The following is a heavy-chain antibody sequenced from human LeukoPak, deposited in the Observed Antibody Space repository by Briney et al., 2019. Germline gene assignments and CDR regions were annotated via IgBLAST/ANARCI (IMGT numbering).Heavy chain of an antibody. CDR2: IYPDDSDT. CDR1: TYSFSTYW. V-gene: IGHV5-51*01. J-gene: IGHJ6*02. Sequence: GEPLKISAKASTYSFSTYWIGWVRQMPGRGLEWMGVIYPDDSDTRYNPSFEGLVSISVDKSIDTAYIQWSSLRSSNTAIYYCARQTGYHYGMDVWGQGTMVTVSS. CDR3: ARQTGYHYGMDV.